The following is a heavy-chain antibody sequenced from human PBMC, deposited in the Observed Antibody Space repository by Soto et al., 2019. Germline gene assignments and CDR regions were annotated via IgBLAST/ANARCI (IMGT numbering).Heavy chain of an antibody. CDR1: GYTFTNYD. D-gene: IGHD5-18*01. V-gene: IGHV1-8*01. J-gene: IGHJ4*02. CDR3: ARTGNSPA. Sequence: ASVKVSCKASGYTFTNYDLNWVRQATGQGLEWMGWMNPNSGNTAYAQKFQGRVTMTRSTSISTAYMELSSLRSEDTAVYYCARTGNSPAWGQGTLVTVSS. CDR2: MNPNSGNT.